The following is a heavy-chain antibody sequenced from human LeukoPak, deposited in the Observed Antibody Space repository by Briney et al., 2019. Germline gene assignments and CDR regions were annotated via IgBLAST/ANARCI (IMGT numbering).Heavy chain of an antibody. D-gene: IGHD3-16*01. CDR2: IRYDGSNT. CDR3: AKDFVVWGSYSGSFDP. J-gene: IGHJ5*02. Sequence: PGGSLRLACAASGFTFSSYGMHWVRQAPGKGLEWVAFIRYDGSNTYYADSVRGRFTISRDNSKNTLYLQMNSLRAEDTAMYYCAKDFVVWGSYSGSFDPWGQGTLVTVSS. V-gene: IGHV3-30*02. CDR1: GFTFSSYG.